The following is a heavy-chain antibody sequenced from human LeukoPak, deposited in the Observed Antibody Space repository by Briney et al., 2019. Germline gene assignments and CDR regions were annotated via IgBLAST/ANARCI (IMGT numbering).Heavy chain of an antibody. Sequence: GGSLRLSCAASGFTFSSYVMSWVRQAPGKGLEWVSVISGSGDGTYYADSVKGRFTISRDNSKSTLYLQMNSLRAEDTAVYYCAKRQGHAFDYWGQGTLVTVSS. CDR2: ISGSGDGT. J-gene: IGHJ4*02. CDR3: AKRQGHAFDY. V-gene: IGHV3-23*01. CDR1: GFTFSSYV.